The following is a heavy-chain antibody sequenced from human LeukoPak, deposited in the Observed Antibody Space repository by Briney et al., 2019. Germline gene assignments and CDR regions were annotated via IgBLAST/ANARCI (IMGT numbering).Heavy chain of an antibody. D-gene: IGHD1-14*01. CDR2: VHPNSGNT. V-gene: IGHV1-8*01. Sequence: ASVKVSCKTSGYPFTTYEINWVRQAAGQGLEWMGWVHPNSGNTAYAQKFQGRVTMTRDTSISPAYMELSGLRSDDTAVYFCARGPRNDPWGQGTLVIVSS. CDR3: ARGPRNDP. J-gene: IGHJ5*02. CDR1: GYPFTTYE.